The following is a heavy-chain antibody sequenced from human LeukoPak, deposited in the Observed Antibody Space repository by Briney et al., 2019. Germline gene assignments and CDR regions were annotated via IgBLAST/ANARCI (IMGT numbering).Heavy chain of an antibody. CDR1: GFTFSSYG. Sequence: GRSLRLSCAASGFTFSSYGMHWVRQAPGKGLEWAAVIWYDGSNKYYADSVKGRFTISRDNSKNTLYLQMNSLRAEDTAVYYCARDAIAARPRNWFDPWGQGTLVTVSS. CDR3: ARDAIAARPRNWFDP. CDR2: IWYDGSNK. V-gene: IGHV3-33*01. J-gene: IGHJ5*02. D-gene: IGHD6-6*01.